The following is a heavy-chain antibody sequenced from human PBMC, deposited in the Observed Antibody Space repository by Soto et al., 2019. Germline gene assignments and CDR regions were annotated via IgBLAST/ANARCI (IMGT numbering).Heavy chain of an antibody. Sequence: GGSLRLSCAASGFTFSSYDMSWVRQAPGKGLEWVSAISGSGGSTYYADSVKGRFTISRDNSKNTLYLQMNSLRAEDTAVYYCAKDEVVVVAATWLYDYWGQGTLVTVSS. CDR1: GFTFSSYD. CDR3: AKDEVVVVAATWLYDY. D-gene: IGHD2-15*01. CDR2: ISGSGGST. V-gene: IGHV3-23*01. J-gene: IGHJ4*02.